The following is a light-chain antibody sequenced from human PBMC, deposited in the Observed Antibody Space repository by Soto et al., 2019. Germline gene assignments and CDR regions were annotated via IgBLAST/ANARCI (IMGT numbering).Light chain of an antibody. CDR3: QQYNSYSRT. CDR2: KAS. CDR1: QIISSW. V-gene: IGKV1-5*03. Sequence: DIQMTQSPSSLSASVGDRFSITCRASQIISSWLAWYQQKPGKAPKLLIYKASSLESGVPSRFSGSGSGTEFTLTISSLQPDDFATYYCQQYNSYSRTFGQGTKVDIK. J-gene: IGKJ1*01.